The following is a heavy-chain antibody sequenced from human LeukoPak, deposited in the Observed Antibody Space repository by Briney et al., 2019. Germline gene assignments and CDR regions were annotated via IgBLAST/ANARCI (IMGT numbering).Heavy chain of an antibody. D-gene: IGHD2-21*02. V-gene: IGHV3-48*01. CDR3: ARSMTSAFYFDI. CDR2: ISATGSPI. CDR1: FGLSGYG. J-gene: IGHJ4*02. Sequence: GGSLRLSCTFGLSGYGLTWVRQAPGQGLEWVSYISATGSPIYYSDSVKGRFTISRDNAKNSLYLQMDSLGAEDTAVYYCARSMTSAFYFDIWGRGTLVTVSS.